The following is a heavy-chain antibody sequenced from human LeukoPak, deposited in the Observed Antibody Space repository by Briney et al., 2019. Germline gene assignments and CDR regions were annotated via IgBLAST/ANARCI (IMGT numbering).Heavy chain of an antibody. D-gene: IGHD3-10*02. V-gene: IGHV4-39*01. Sequence: SETPSLTCTASGGSISSSSYYWGWIRQPPGKGLEWIGSIYYSGSTYYNPSLKSRVTISVDTSKNQFSLKLSSVTAADTAVYYCARRTMFSVDYWGQGTLVTVSS. J-gene: IGHJ4*02. CDR3: ARRTMFSVDY. CDR2: IYYSGST. CDR1: GGSISSSSYY.